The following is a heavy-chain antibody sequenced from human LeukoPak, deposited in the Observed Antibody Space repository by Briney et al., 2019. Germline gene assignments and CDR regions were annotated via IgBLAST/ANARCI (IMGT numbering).Heavy chain of an antibody. CDR3: ARGGSYLSAFDI. D-gene: IGHD1-26*01. CDR2: IYYSGST. J-gene: IGHJ3*02. CDR1: GGSINSYY. V-gene: IGHV4-59*01. Sequence: SETLSLTCTVSGGSINSYYWSWIRQPPGKGLEWIGYIYYSGSTNYNPSLKSRVTISVDTSKNQFSLRLSSVTAADTAVYYCARGGSYLSAFDIWGQGTMVTVSS.